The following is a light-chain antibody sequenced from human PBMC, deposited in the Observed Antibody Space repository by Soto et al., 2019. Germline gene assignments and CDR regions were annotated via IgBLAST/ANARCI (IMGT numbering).Light chain of an antibody. CDR3: QQYDNWPRT. CDR1: QSVRSN. V-gene: IGKV3-15*01. J-gene: IGKJ1*01. Sequence: EVVMTQSPVTVSVSPGERATLSCRASQSVRSNLAWYQQKPGQAPRLLISDASTRATGIPARFSGSGSGTEFTLTISSLQSEDFTFYYCQQYDNWPRTFGQGTKVDIK. CDR2: DAS.